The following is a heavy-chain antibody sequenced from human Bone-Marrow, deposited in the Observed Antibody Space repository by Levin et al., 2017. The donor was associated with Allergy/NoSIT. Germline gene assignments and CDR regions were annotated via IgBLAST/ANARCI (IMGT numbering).Heavy chain of an antibody. CDR3: ARTNRDY. D-gene: IGHD1-14*01. CDR1: GFTFSSYW. V-gene: IGHV3-7*01. CDR2: IKQDGSDK. Sequence: ETLSLTCAASGFTFSSYWMSWVRQAPGKGLEWVANIKQDGSDKYYVDSVKGRFTISRDNAENSLYLQMNSLRAEDTAVYYCARTNRDYWGQGTLVTVSS. J-gene: IGHJ4*02.